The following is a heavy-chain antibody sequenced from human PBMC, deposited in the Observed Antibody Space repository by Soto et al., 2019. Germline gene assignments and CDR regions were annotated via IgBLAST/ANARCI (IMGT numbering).Heavy chain of an antibody. CDR3: ARATGSGWHGQDVRGMDV. Sequence: EVHLVESGGGLVQPGGSLRLSCAASGYIFSDFWMAWVRQGPGKGLEWVANIKGDESERSYEDSVRGRFTISRDNAKKSLYLQMNSLGVEDTAVYYCARATGSGWHGQDVRGMDVWGQGTTVTVSS. J-gene: IGHJ6*02. V-gene: IGHV3-7*05. CDR1: GYIFSDFW. D-gene: IGHD6-19*01. CDR2: IKGDESER.